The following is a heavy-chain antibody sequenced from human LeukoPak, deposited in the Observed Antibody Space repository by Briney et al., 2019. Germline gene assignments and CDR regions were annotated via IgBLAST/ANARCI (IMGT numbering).Heavy chain of an antibody. V-gene: IGHV3-48*03. CDR2: ISSSGSTI. J-gene: IGHJ1*01. CDR3: ARPTTYYYDSRGYYYKYFQH. Sequence: GGSLRLSCAASGFTFSSYEMNWVRQAPGKGLEWVSYISSSGSTIYYADSVKGRFTISRDNAKNSLYLQMNSLRAEDTAVYFCARPTTYYYDSRGYYYKYFQHWGPGALVTVSS. CDR1: GFTFSSYE. D-gene: IGHD3-22*01.